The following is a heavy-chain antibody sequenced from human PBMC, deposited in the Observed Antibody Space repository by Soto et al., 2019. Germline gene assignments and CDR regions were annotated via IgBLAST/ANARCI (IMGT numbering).Heavy chain of an antibody. Sequence: QVPLVQSGGGVVQPGRSLRLSCAGTGFTFSSYGIHWVRQAPGTGLEWVALISYDGGNEKYTESVKDRFTISRDHSHNGSYLQMRSLRTADTAMYYCAKDRYSGTYPTDFDYLGQGSLVTFSS. D-gene: IGHD1-26*01. CDR3: AKDRYSGTYPTDFDY. CDR1: GFTFSSYG. J-gene: IGHJ4*02. CDR2: ISYDGGNE. V-gene: IGHV3-30*18.